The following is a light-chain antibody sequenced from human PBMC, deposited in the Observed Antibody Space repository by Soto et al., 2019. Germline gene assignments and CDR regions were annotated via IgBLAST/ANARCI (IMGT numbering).Light chain of an antibody. CDR3: MQALQTPPA. CDR1: QTLLHINGYNY. V-gene: IGKV2-28*01. Sequence: DIVMTQSPLSLSVTPGESASISCRSSQTLLHINGYNYLDWYLQKPGQSPQLLFYLGSSRASGVPDRFSGSGSGTDFTLEISRVEAEDVGVYYCMQALQTPPAFGQGTKLEIK. CDR2: LGS. J-gene: IGKJ2*01.